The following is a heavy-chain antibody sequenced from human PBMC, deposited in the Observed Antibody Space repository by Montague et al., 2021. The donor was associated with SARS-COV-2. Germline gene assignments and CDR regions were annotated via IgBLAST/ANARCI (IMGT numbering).Heavy chain of an antibody. CDR3: ARQENSSGWFKPDAFDI. CDR1: GGSISSSSYY. CDR2: IYYSGST. V-gene: IGHV4-39*01. Sequence: SETLSLTGTVSGGSISSSSYYWGWIRQPPGKGLEWIGSIYYSGSTYYNPSLKSRVTISVDTSKNQFSLKLSSVTAADTAVYYCARQENSSGWFKPDAFDIWGQGTMVTVSS. J-gene: IGHJ3*02. D-gene: IGHD6-19*01.